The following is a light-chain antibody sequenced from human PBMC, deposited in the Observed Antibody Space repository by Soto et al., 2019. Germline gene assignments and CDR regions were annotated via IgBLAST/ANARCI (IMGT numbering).Light chain of an antibody. CDR2: GAS. J-gene: IGKJ1*01. V-gene: IGKV1-6*01. CDR1: PVIRND. Sequence: AIQMTQSPSSLSASVGDRVTITCRASPVIRNDLGWYQQKPGKAPKLLIYGASNLQSGVPSRFSGSGSGTDFTLTITSLQPEDFATYYCLHDHNYPWTFGQGTKVDIK. CDR3: LHDHNYPWT.